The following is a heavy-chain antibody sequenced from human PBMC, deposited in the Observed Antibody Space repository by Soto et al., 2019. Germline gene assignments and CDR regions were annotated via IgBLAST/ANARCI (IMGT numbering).Heavy chain of an antibody. V-gene: IGHV4-39*01. CDR3: ATLYSNSWWKN. J-gene: IGHJ4*02. D-gene: IGHD6-13*01. Sequence: SETLTLTCTVSGGSISSSSYYWVWLRQPPGKGLEWIGSIYYSGSTYYNPSLKSRVTISVDTSKNQFSLKLSSVTAADTAVYYCATLYSNSWWKNWGQGTLVTVS. CDR1: GGSISSSSYY. CDR2: IYYSGST.